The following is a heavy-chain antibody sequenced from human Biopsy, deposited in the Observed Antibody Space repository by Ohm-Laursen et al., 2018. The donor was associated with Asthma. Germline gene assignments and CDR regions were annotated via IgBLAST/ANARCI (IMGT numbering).Heavy chain of an antibody. CDR1: GFSFSNFG. CDR3: AKELFPGWELRRGPDS. Sequence: SLRLSCAASGFSFSNFGMHWVRQAPGKGLEWVAVISFDGSNEDYADSVKGRFTISRDNSKNTLFLEMNSLRPEDTAVYYCAKELFPGWELRRGPDSWGQGTLVTVSS. CDR2: ISFDGSNE. D-gene: IGHD1-26*01. V-gene: IGHV3-30*18. J-gene: IGHJ4*02.